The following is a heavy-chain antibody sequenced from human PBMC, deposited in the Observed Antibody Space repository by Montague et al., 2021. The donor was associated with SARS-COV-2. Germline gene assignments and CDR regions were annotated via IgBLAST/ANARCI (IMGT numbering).Heavy chain of an antibody. D-gene: IGHD1-1*01. V-gene: IGHV6-1*01. CDR3: TSGREGNYNVMDV. CDR2: SYYMSKRYN. CDR1: GDSVAGNSPT. J-gene: IGHJ6*02. Sequence: CAISGDSVAGNSPTRKWVRQTPSSRFDWLGRSYYMSKRYNDYAVSVRGRVTINPDTSKNQFSLQLNSVTPEDTAIYYCTSGREGNYNVMDVWGQGTTVTVSS.